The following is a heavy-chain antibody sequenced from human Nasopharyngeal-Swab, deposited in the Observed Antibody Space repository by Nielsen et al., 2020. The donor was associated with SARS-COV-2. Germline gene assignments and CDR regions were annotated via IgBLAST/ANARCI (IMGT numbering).Heavy chain of an antibody. CDR2: ISYDGSNK. J-gene: IGHJ5*02. D-gene: IGHD3-16*01. V-gene: IGHV3-30*04. Sequence: GESLKISCAASGFTFSSYAMHWVRQAPGKGLEWVAVISYDGSNKYYADSVKGRFTTSRDNSKNTLYLQMNSLRAEDTAVYYCAREGGNWFDPWGQGTLVTVSS. CDR3: AREGGNWFDP. CDR1: GFTFSSYA.